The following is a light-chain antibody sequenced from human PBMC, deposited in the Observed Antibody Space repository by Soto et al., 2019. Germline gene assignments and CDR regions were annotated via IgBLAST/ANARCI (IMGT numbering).Light chain of an antibody. CDR1: QGIRNY. J-gene: IGKJ4*01. Sequence: DLQLTQSPSFLSASVGDRVTITCRASQGIRNYLAWYQQKAGKAPKLLIHTASTLQNGVPSRFSGSGSGTEFTLTISSLQPEDLATYYCQHRHSYPLTFGGGTKVEIK. V-gene: IGKV1-9*01. CDR2: TAS. CDR3: QHRHSYPLT.